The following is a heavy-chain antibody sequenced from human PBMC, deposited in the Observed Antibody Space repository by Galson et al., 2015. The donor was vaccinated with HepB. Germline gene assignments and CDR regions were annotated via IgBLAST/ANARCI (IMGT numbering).Heavy chain of an antibody. D-gene: IGHD2-15*01. CDR2: ISADNSKT. V-gene: IGHV1-18*04. J-gene: IGHJ6*02. Sequence: SVKVSCKASGYTFSNYGISWVRQAPGQGLEWMGCISADNSKTNYAQKLQGRVTMTTDTSTSTAYMELRRLRSDDTAVYYCVRVWAGEYCTGGSCLPGSYYYNGMDVWGRGTTVTVSS. CDR1: GYTFSNYG. CDR3: VRVWAGEYCTGGSCLPGSYYYNGMDV.